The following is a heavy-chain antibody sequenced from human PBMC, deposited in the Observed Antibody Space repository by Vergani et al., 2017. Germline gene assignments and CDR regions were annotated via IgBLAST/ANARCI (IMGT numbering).Heavy chain of an antibody. D-gene: IGHD6-19*01. CDR2: INTNTGNP. V-gene: IGHV7-4-1*02. CDR3: ARGRQWRLTEYLYGMDV. J-gene: IGHJ6*02. Sequence: QVQLVQSGSELKKPGASVKVSCKASGYSFSFYTLNWVRQAPGQGLEWMGWINTNTGNPTYAQGFTGRFVFSLDTSVSTSYLQISGLKAEDSAVYYCARGRQWRLTEYLYGMDVWGQGTTVTVSS. CDR1: GYSFSFYT.